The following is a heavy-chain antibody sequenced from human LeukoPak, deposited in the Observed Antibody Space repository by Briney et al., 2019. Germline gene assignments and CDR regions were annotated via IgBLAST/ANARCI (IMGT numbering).Heavy chain of an antibody. D-gene: IGHD6-19*01. J-gene: IGHJ4*02. Sequence: ASVTVSCKASGYTFTIYDINWVRQATGQGLEWMGWMNPNSGNTGYAQKFQGRVIMTRNTSISTAYMELSSLRSEDTAVYYCARTQWLLLGGFDYWGQGTLVTVSS. V-gene: IGHV1-8*01. CDR3: ARTQWLLLGGFDY. CDR2: MNPNSGNT. CDR1: GYTFTIYD.